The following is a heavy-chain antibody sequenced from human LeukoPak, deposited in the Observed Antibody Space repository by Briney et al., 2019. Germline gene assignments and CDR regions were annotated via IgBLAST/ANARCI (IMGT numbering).Heavy chain of an antibody. CDR3: ARDSGHGSSGYDWFDP. CDR2: IYTSGST. Sequence: SETLSLTCTVSGGSISSGSYYWSWIRQPAGKGLEWIGRIYTSGSTNYNPSLKSRVTISVDTSKNQFSLKLSSVTAADTAVYYCARDSGHGSSGYDWFDPWGQGTLVTVSS. V-gene: IGHV4-61*02. CDR1: GGSISSGSYY. J-gene: IGHJ5*02. D-gene: IGHD5-12*01.